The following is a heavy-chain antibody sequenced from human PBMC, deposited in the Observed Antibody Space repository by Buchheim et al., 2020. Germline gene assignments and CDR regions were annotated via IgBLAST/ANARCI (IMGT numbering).Heavy chain of an antibody. CDR2: INEDGSHK. CDR1: GFTFSSHY. Sequence: EVYLVESGGGLVQPGGSLRLSCAASGFTFSSHYMGWVRQAPGKGLEWVANINEDGSHKGYVDSVKGRFTISRANAKNSLYLQMNSLRVEDTAVYYCARWGGPTPFDYWGQGTL. V-gene: IGHV3-7*01. D-gene: IGHD1-26*01. J-gene: IGHJ4*02. CDR3: ARWGGPTPFDY.